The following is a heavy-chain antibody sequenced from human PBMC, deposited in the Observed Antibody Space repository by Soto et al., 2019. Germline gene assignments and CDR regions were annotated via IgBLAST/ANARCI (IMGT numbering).Heavy chain of an antibody. CDR1: GFTFISYE. V-gene: IGHV3-48*03. Sequence: PGGSLRLSCAASGFTFISYEMNWVRQAPGRGLEWVSYISDSGGTVYYADSVKGRFTVSRDNAQNSVYLQMNSLRTEDTAVYYCARDLLHYDFWSGYSAYFYYGMDVWGPGTTVTVSS. CDR3: ARDLLHYDFWSGYSAYFYYGMDV. CDR2: ISDSGGTV. D-gene: IGHD3-3*01. J-gene: IGHJ6*02.